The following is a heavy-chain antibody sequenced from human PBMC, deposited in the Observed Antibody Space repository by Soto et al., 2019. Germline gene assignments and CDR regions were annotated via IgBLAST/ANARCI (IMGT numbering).Heavy chain of an antibody. CDR1: GFTFSSYG. CDR3: AKPLDSGWYDEEAYYYYGMDV. CDR2: ISYDGSNK. J-gene: IGHJ6*02. Sequence: PGGSLRLSCAASGFTFSSYGMHWVRQAPGKGLEWVAVISYDGSNKYYADSVKGRFTISRDNSKNTLYLQMNSLRAEDTAVYYCAKPLDSGWYDEEAYYYYGMDVWGQGTTVTVSS. V-gene: IGHV3-30*18. D-gene: IGHD6-19*01.